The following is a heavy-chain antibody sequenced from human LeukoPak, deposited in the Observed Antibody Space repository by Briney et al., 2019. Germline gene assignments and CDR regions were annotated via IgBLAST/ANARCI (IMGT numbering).Heavy chain of an antibody. D-gene: IGHD1-26*01. Sequence: GSLRLSRAASGFTFSSYSMKWVRQAPGKGLEWVSYISSSISTIYYADSVKGRFTISRDNAKNSLYLQMNSLRAEDTAVYYCARVRGSYYLDYRGQGTLVTVSS. J-gene: IGHJ4*02. CDR3: ARVRGSYYLDY. V-gene: IGHV3-48*01. CDR2: ISSSISTI. CDR1: GFTFSSYS.